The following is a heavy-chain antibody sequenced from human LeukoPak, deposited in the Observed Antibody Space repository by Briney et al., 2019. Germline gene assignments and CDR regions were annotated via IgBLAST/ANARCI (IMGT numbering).Heavy chain of an antibody. Sequence: GGSLRLSCAASGFTFSSYGMSWVRQAPGKGLECVSSISGSGGSTNHADSVKRRFNISRDNSQNTLYVQIDSPRAEDTAVYYCAKVWTAYSDDYFDYWGQGTLVTVSS. CDR3: AKVWTAYSDDYFDY. V-gene: IGHV3-23*01. D-gene: IGHD3/OR15-3a*01. J-gene: IGHJ4*02. CDR1: GFTFSSYG. CDR2: ISGSGGST.